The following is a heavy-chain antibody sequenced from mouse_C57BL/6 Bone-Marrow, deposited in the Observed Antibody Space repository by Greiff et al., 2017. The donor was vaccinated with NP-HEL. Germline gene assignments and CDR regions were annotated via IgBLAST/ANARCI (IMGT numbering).Heavy chain of an antibody. Sequence: VQLQQPGAELVKPGASVKLSCKASGYTFTSYWMHWVKQRPGQGLEWIGMIHPNSGSTNYNEKFKSKATLTVDKSSSTAYMQLSSLTSEDSAVYYYARGGYYGSSYYFDYWGQGTTLTVSS. V-gene: IGHV1-64*01. CDR2: IHPNSGST. D-gene: IGHD1-1*01. CDR1: GYTFTSYW. CDR3: ARGGYYGSSYYFDY. J-gene: IGHJ2*01.